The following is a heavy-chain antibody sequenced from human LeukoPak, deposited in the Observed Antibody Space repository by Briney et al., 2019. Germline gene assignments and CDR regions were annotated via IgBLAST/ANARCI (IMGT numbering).Heavy chain of an antibody. CDR3: ARFSAVAGTWWFDP. CDR1: GGSISGYY. D-gene: IGHD6-19*01. V-gene: IGHV4-59*01. CDR2: IYYSGST. J-gene: IGHJ5*02. Sequence: SETLSLTCTVSGGSISGYYWSWIRQPPGKGLEWIGYIYYSGSTNYNPSLKSRVTISVDTSKNQFSLKLSSVTAADTAVYYCARFSAVAGTWWFDPWGQGTLVTVSS.